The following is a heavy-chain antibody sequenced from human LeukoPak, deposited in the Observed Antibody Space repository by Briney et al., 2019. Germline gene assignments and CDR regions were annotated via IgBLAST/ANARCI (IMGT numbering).Heavy chain of an antibody. CDR1: GYTFTGYY. CDR3: ARGTSSGWYFDDAFDI. Sequence: ASVKVSCKTSGYTFTGYYMYWVRQAPGQGLEWMGWINPNSGGTNYAQKFQGRVTMTRDTSISTAYMELSRLRSDDTAVYYCARGTSSGWYFDDAFDIWGQGTMVTVSS. D-gene: IGHD6-19*01. V-gene: IGHV1-2*02. CDR2: INPNSGGT. J-gene: IGHJ3*02.